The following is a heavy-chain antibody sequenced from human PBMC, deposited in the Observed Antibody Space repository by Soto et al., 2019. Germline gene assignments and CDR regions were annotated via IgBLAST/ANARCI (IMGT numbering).Heavy chain of an antibody. Sequence: QVQLVQSGAEVKKPGASVKVSCKASGYTFTGYYMHWVRQAPGQGLEWMGWINPNSGGTNYAQKLQGRVTMTRDTSISTAYMELSRLRSDDTAVYYCARGDIVVVVAVPTGWILLRPFDYWGQGTLVTVSS. V-gene: IGHV1-2*02. CDR1: GYTFTGYY. CDR2: INPNSGGT. CDR3: ARGDIVVVVAVPTGWILLRPFDY. D-gene: IGHD2-15*01. J-gene: IGHJ4*02.